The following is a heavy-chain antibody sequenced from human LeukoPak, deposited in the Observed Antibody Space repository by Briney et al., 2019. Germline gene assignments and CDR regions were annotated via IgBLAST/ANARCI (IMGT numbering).Heavy chain of an antibody. J-gene: IGHJ4*02. V-gene: IGHV3-23*01. Sequence: PGGSLRLSCAASGSTFGSYAMSWVRQAPGKGLEWVSAMSGSGGSTYYVDSVKGRFTISRDSSKNTLYLQMNSLRAEDTAVYYCAKGGTTYYYDNSAYLIDSWGQGTLVTVSS. CDR3: AKGGTTYYYDNSAYLIDS. CDR2: MSGSGGST. CDR1: GSTFGSYA. D-gene: IGHD3-22*01.